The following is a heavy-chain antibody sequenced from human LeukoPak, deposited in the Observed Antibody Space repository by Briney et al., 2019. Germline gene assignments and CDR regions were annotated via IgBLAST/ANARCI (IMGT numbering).Heavy chain of an antibody. D-gene: IGHD3-3*01. Sequence: GGSLRLSCAASGFMFSSYAMNWVRQVPGKGLEWASTISNTGASTYYADSVKGRFTISRDNPKSTLYLQMDSLRAEDTAVYYCARGDFGVVRPFDFWGQGTLVTVSS. CDR2: ISNTGAST. CDR3: ARGDFGVVRPFDF. J-gene: IGHJ4*02. CDR1: GFMFSSYA. V-gene: IGHV3-23*01.